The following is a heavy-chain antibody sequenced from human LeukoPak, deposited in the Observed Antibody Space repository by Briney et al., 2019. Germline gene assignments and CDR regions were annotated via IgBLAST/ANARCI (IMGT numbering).Heavy chain of an antibody. Sequence: GGSLRLSCAASGFTFDDYAMHWVRHAPGKGLEWVSLISGDGGSTYYADSVKGRFTISRDNAKNSLYLQMNSLRAEDTALYYCASSRGDSSDDAFDIWGQGTMVTVSS. CDR1: GFTFDDYA. CDR3: ASSRGDSSDDAFDI. V-gene: IGHV3-43*02. J-gene: IGHJ3*02. D-gene: IGHD3-22*01. CDR2: ISGDGGST.